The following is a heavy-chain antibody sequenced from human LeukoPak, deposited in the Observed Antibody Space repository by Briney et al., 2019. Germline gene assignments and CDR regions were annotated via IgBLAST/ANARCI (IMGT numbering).Heavy chain of an antibody. CDR2: IYYSGST. CDR3: ARGDVSGGYSPLN. D-gene: IGHD3-10*01. Sequence: SETLSLTCTVSGGSMSSYYWSWIRQPPGKGLEWIGYIYYSGSTNYNPSLKSRVTISVDTSKNQFSLKLSSVTAADTAVYYCARGDVSGGYSPLNWGQGTLVTVSS. J-gene: IGHJ4*02. V-gene: IGHV4-59*01. CDR1: GGSMSSYY.